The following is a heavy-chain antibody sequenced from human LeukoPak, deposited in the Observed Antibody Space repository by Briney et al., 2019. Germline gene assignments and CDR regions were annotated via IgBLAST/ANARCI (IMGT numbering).Heavy chain of an antibody. CDR1: GYTFTIYA. D-gene: IGHD2-15*01. CDR3: ARAPCSGGSCTPRGWFDP. CDR2: INAGNGNT. Sequence: ASVKVSCKASGYTFTIYAMHWVCQGPGQRLEWMGWINAGNGNTKYSQKFQGRVTITRDTSASTAYMELSSLRSEDTAVYYCARAPCSGGSCTPRGWFDPWGQGTLVTVSS. J-gene: IGHJ5*02. V-gene: IGHV1-3*01.